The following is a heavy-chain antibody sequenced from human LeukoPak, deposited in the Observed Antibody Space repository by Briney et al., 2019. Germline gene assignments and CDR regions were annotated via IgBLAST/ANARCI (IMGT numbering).Heavy chain of an antibody. J-gene: IGHJ4*02. V-gene: IGHV3-23*01. CDR1: GFTFSSYA. D-gene: IGHD2-2*01. Sequence: PPGGSLRLSCAASGFTFSSYAMSWVRQAPGKGLEWVSAISGSGGSTYYADSVKGRFTISRDNSKNTLYLQMNSLRAEDTAVYYCANTYCSSTSCYPISPLYYFDYWGQGTLVTVSS. CDR2: ISGSGGST. CDR3: ANTYCSSTSCYPISPLYYFDY.